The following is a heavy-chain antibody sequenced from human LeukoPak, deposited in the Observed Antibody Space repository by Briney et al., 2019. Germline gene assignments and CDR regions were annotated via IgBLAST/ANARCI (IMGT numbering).Heavy chain of an antibody. CDR1: GFTFSSYA. CDR2: ISYDGSNK. D-gene: IGHD3-9*01. CDR3: TTALNFDILTGLYQPIAAFDI. J-gene: IGHJ3*02. V-gene: IGHV3-30*04. Sequence: GGSLRLSCAASGFTFSSYAMHWVRQAPGKGLEWVAVISYDGSNKYYAAPVKGRFTISRDDSKNTVYLQMNSLKTEDTGVYYCTTALNFDILTGLYQPIAAFDIWGQGTLVTVSS.